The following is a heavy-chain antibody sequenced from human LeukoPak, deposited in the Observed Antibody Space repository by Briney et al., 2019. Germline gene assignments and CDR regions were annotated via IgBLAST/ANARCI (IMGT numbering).Heavy chain of an antibody. CDR3: AKDASRIGSGWYAPHYYFDY. D-gene: IGHD6-19*01. CDR1: GFTFSSYV. J-gene: IGHJ4*02. Sequence: GGSLRLSCAASGFTFSSYVMSGVRQAPGKGLDWVSAISGSGGSTYYADAVKGRFTISRDNSKNTLYLQMSSLRAEDTAVYYCAKDASRIGSGWYAPHYYFDYWGQGTLVTVSS. V-gene: IGHV3-23*01. CDR2: ISGSGGST.